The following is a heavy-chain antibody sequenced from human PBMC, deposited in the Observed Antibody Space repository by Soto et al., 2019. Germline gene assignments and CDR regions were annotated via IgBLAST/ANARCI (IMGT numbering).Heavy chain of an antibody. CDR3: VEGWNDF. D-gene: IGHD1-1*01. J-gene: IGHJ4*02. CDR1: GVMFSSAW. CDR2: IKSKSDGGAR. Sequence: EVQVVESGGDLVKPGGSLRLSCVTSGVMFSSAWMSWVRQATGKGLEWVGRIKSKSDGGARDYAAPVKGRFSISRDDSKNTVYLQMNSLRAEDTAVYYCVEGWNDFWGQGTRVTVSS. V-gene: IGHV3-15*01.